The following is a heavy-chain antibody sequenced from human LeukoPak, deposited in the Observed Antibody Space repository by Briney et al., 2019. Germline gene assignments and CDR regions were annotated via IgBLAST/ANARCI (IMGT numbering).Heavy chain of an antibody. V-gene: IGHV1-2*06. CDR3: ARKFRYSSGWVFDP. D-gene: IGHD6-19*01. CDR1: GYTFTGYY. CDR2: INPNSGGT. J-gene: IGHJ5*02. Sequence: ASVKVSCKASGYTFTGYYMHWVRQAPGQGLEWMGRINPNSGGTNYAQKFQGRVTMTRDTSISTAYMELSRLRSDDTAVYYCARKFRYSSGWVFDPWGQGTLVTVSS.